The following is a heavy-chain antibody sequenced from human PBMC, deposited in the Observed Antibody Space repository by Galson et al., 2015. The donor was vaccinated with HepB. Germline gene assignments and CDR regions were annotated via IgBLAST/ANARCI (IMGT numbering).Heavy chain of an antibody. CDR3: ASLFYYDSSGYWGHDY. CDR1: GFTISRYW. V-gene: IGHV3-7*03. Sequence: LRLSCAASGFTISRYWMNWVRQAPGKGLEWVANIKQHGSEKYYVDSVKGRFTISRDNVKNSLYLQMNSLRAEDTAVYYCASLFYYDSSGYWGHDYWGQGTLVTVSS. J-gene: IGHJ4*02. CDR2: IKQHGSEK. D-gene: IGHD3-22*01.